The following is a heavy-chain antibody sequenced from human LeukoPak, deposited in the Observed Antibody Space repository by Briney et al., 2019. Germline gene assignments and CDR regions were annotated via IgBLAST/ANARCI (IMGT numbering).Heavy chain of an antibody. J-gene: IGHJ4*02. CDR2: INHSGGT. D-gene: IGHD3-16*02. CDR1: GGSINDYY. V-gene: IGHV4-34*01. Sequence: SETLSLTCSLYGGSINDYYWSWIRQPPGKGLEWIGEINHSGGTNYNPSLWSRLTISIDTSKHQFSLQVTSVTAADTGVYFCARVSEIMISFGGVISHFDNWGQGALVTVSS. CDR3: ARVSEIMISFGGVISHFDN.